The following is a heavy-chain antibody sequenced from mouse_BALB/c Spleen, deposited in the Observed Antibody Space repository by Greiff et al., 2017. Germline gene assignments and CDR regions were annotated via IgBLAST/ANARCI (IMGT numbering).Heavy chain of an antibody. Sequence: EVKLQQSGGGLVQPGGSRKLSCAASGFTFSSFGMHWVRQAPEKGLEWVAYISNGGGSTYYPDTVKGRFTISRDNAKNTLYLQMSSLKSEDTAMYYCARHYYGSSHWYFDVWGAGTTVTVSS. CDR2: ISNGGGST. CDR1: GFTFSSFG. V-gene: IGHV5-12-2*01. CDR3: ARHYYGSSHWYFDV. J-gene: IGHJ1*01. D-gene: IGHD1-1*01.